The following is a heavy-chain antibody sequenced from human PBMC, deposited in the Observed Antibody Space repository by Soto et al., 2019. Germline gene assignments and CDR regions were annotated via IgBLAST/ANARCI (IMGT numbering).Heavy chain of an antibody. V-gene: IGHV4-61*05. CDR3: ARSEATVLDY. Sequence: SETLSLTCTVSGGSISSGGYYWSWIRQPPGKGLEWIGYIYYSGSTNYNPSLKSRVTISVDKSKNHFSLKLTSVTAADTAVYYCARSEATVLDYWGQGTLVTVSS. CDR2: IYYSGST. J-gene: IGHJ4*02. CDR1: GGSISSGGYY. D-gene: IGHD4-17*01.